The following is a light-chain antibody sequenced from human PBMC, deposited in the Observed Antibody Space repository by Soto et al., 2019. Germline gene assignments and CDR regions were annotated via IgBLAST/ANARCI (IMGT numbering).Light chain of an antibody. CDR1: QSVSSSY. Sequence: EIVLTQSPGTLSLSPGERATLSCRASQSVSSSYLAWYQQKPGQAPRPLIYVAFNRATGIPDRFSGSGSGTDFALSFSRAKPEDCSVYYCHQRVNWSPAFVGGTKVEI. CDR2: VAF. J-gene: IGKJ4*01. CDR3: HQRVNWSPA. V-gene: IGKV3D-20*02.